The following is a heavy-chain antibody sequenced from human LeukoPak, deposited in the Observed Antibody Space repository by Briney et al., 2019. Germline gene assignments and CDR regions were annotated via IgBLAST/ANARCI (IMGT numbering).Heavy chain of an antibody. V-gene: IGHV3-48*03. CDR3: ARVQTTVTTLDY. J-gene: IGHJ4*02. CDR1: GFIFSSYE. D-gene: IGHD4-17*01. Sequence: GGSLRLSCAASGFIFSSYEMNWVRQAPGKGLEWVSYIGSSGSTIYYADSVRGRFTISRGNAKNSLYLQMNSLRPEDTAVYYCARVQTTVTTLDYWGQGTLVTVSS. CDR2: IGSSGSTI.